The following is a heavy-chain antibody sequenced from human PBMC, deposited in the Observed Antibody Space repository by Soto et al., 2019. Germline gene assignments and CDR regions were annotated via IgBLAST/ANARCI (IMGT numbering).Heavy chain of an antibody. D-gene: IGHD2-2*01. Sequence: QVQLVQSGAEVKMPGSSVKVSCTASGGTFDTYALSWVRQAPGQGLEWLGGIIPIFTKPTYARKFQGRITITADESTTTVYLDLSRLTSDDTAVYYCARTGDIVVVGDFYYGMDVWGQGTTVIVSS. V-gene: IGHV1-69*01. CDR3: ARTGDIVVVGDFYYGMDV. CDR1: GGTFDTYA. CDR2: IIPIFTKP. J-gene: IGHJ6*02.